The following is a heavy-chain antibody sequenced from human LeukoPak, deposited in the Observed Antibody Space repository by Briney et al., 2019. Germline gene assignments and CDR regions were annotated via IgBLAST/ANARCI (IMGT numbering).Heavy chain of an antibody. V-gene: IGHV3-33*01. CDR2: IWINGRDE. D-gene: IGHD3-10*01. CDR1: GFTFGIYG. CDR3: ARGKGSGRIGYFYYGVDV. J-gene: IGHJ6*02. Sequence: AGGSLRLSCAASGFTFGIYGMHWVRQAPGKGLEWVASIWINGRDETYVDSVKGRLTISRDNSTLFMQMNSLRPDDTAIYFCARGKGSGRIGYFYYGVDVWGQGTTVTVSS.